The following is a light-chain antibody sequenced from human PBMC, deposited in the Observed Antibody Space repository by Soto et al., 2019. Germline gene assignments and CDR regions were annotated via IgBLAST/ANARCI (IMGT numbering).Light chain of an antibody. J-gene: IGKJ4*01. V-gene: IGKV1-9*01. CDR2: AAS. CDR3: QQLRNT. CDR1: QGISSY. Sequence: IPFTPSPSSLSASVGDRVTLTCRASQGISSYLAWYQQKPGKAPKLLIYAASTLQSGVPSRFSGSGSGTDFTLTISSLQPEDFATYYCQQLRNTFGGGTKVDI.